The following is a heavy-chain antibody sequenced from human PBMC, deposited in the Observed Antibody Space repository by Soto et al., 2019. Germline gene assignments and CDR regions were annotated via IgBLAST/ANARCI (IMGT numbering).Heavy chain of an antibody. CDR3: ARGVGSGSYYNQYNWFDP. V-gene: IGHV1-18*01. J-gene: IGHJ5*02. Sequence: QVKLVQSGGEVKKPGASVKVSCKASGYTFTNYGISWVRQAPGQGLEWMGGINVYNGNKKYAQKVQGRVTMTTDTSTSTAYMELRSLRSDDTAVYYCARGVGSGSYYNQYNWFDPWGQGTLVTVSS. CDR1: GYTFTNYG. D-gene: IGHD3-10*01. CDR2: INVYNGNK.